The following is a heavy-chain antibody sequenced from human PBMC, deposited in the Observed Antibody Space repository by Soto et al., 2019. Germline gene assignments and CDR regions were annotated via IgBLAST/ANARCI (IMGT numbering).Heavy chain of an antibody. CDR1: GYSISSSNW. V-gene: IGHV4-28*01. D-gene: IGHD3-9*01. Sequence: PSETLSLTCAVSGYSISSSNWWGWIRQPPGKGLEWIGYIYYSGTTYYNPSLKSRVTISVDTSKNQFSLKLSSVTAADTAVYYCARWRMRDWLLYDYYFDYWGQGTLVTVSS. CDR2: IYYSGTT. CDR3: ARWRMRDWLLYDYYFDY. J-gene: IGHJ4*02.